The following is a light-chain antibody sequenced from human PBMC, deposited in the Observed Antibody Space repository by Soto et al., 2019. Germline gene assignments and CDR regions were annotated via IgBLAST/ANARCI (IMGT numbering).Light chain of an antibody. Sequence: DIVMTQTPLSSPVTLGQAASISCKSSQSLVHSDGNTYLSWYQQRPGQAPRLLIHDASHRAAGIPARFSGSGFGTDFTLTISSLEPEDAAVYYCQQRSNWTPITFGQGTRLEIK. CDR3: QQRSNWTPIT. CDR2: DAS. J-gene: IGKJ5*01. V-gene: IGKV2-24*01. CDR1: QSLVHSDGNTY.